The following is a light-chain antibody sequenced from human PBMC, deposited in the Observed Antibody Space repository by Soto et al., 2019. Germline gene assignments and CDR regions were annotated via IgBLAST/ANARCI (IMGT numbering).Light chain of an antibody. CDR2: GNS. CDR1: NSNIGAGYD. J-gene: IGLJ3*02. Sequence: QSVLTQPPSVSGAPGQRVTISCTGSNSNIGAGYDVHWYQQLPGTAPKLLIYGNSNRPSGVPDRFSGSKSGTSASLDITGLQAEDEADYYCQSYDSSLSGWVFGGGTKLTVL. V-gene: IGLV1-40*01. CDR3: QSYDSSLSGWV.